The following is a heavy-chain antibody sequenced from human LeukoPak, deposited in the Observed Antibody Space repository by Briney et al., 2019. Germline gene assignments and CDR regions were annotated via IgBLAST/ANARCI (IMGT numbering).Heavy chain of an antibody. CDR3: ARDLFRGAFDY. Sequence: ASETLSLTCTVSGGSISSYYWSWIRQPAGKGLEWIGRIYTSGSTNYNPSLQSRVTMSVDTSKNQFSLKLSSVTAADTAVYYCARDLFRGAFDYWGQGTLVTVSS. D-gene: IGHD3-10*01. V-gene: IGHV4-4*07. CDR2: IYTSGST. J-gene: IGHJ4*02. CDR1: GGSISSYY.